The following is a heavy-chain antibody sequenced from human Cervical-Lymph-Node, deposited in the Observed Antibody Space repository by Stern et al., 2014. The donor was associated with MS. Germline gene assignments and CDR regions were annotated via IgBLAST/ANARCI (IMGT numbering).Heavy chain of an antibody. CDR1: GFSFSHYG. D-gene: IGHD4-23*01. V-gene: IGHV3-30*18. CDR3: AKDRGLVWYGGLYN. CDR2: IAYDGSNN. J-gene: IGHJ4*02. Sequence: VQLVESGGGVVQPGTSLRLSCAASGFSFSHYGMHWVRQAPGKGLEWVAVIAYDGSNNHFAYSVKGRFTISRDNSKNTLYLQMNSLRPEDTAVYYCAKDRGLVWYGGLYNWGQGILVTVSS.